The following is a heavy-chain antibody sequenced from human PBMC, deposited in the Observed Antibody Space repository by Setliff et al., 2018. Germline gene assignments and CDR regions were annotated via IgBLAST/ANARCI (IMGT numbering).Heavy chain of an antibody. CDR1: GDSINNFY. Sequence: SETLSLTCTVSGDSINNFYWTWIRQPPGKGLEWIGYIYHSGGTSYNPSLKSRVTISVDTSKNQFSLNLSSVTAADTAVHYCARGQATSSRSSLVYWGQGILVTVSS. V-gene: IGHV4-59*01. CDR3: ARGQATSSRSSLVY. D-gene: IGHD6-6*01. J-gene: IGHJ4*02. CDR2: IYHSGGT.